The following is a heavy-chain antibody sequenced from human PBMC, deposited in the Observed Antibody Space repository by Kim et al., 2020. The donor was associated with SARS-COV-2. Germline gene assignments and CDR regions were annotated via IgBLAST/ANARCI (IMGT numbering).Heavy chain of an antibody. CDR1: GGSFSGYY. V-gene: IGHV4-34*01. D-gene: IGHD3-9*01. J-gene: IGHJ4*01. CDR3: SRRGVYYDILPGYLPYDY. Sequence: SETLSLTCAVYGGSFSGYYLSWIRQPPGKGLEWIGVINHSGSTNYNPSPMSRVTISVDTSKNQSSLMLSSVIAADTAVYYCSRRGVYYDILPGYLPYDY. CDR2: INHSGST.